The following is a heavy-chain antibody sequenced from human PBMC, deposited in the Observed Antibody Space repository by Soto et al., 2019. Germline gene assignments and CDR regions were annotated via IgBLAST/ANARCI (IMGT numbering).Heavy chain of an antibody. J-gene: IGHJ4*02. V-gene: IGHV1-69*01. CDR3: ASDRHHSGFED. CDR1: GGSFSNYA. CDR2: ITPMFGIA. Sequence: QVHLVQSGAEVKKPGSSVRVSCKASGGSFSNYAVTWVRQAPGQRLEWMGGITPMFGIANYAQKFQGRVTLTADESTGTAYMELSSLRSDDTATYYCASDRHHSGFEDWGQGTLATVSS.